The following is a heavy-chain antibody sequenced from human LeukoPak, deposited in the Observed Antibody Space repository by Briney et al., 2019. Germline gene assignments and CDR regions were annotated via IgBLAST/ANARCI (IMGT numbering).Heavy chain of an antibody. CDR1: GYTFTSYY. CDR2: INPSGGST. Sequence: ASVKVSCKASGYTFTSYYMHWVRQAPGQGLEWMGIINPSGGSTSYAQKFQGRVTMTRDTSTSTVYMELSSLRSEDTAVYYCAGDYGDYAPLDYWGQGTLVTVSS. J-gene: IGHJ4*02. CDR3: AGDYGDYAPLDY. V-gene: IGHV1-46*01. D-gene: IGHD4-17*01.